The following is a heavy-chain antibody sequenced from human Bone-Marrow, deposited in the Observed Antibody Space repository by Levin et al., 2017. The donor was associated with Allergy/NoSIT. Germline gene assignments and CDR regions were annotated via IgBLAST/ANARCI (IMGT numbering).Heavy chain of an antibody. D-gene: IGHD3-9*01. Sequence: ASVKVSCKASGYTFTSYGISWVRQAPGQGLEWMGWISAYNGNTNYAQKLQGRVTMTTDTSTSTAYMELRSLRSDDTAVYYCARNVRPNVLRYFDWSLYYFDYWGQGTLVTVSS. CDR1: GYTFTSYG. CDR3: ARNVRPNVLRYFDWSLYYFDY. J-gene: IGHJ4*02. CDR2: ISAYNGNT. V-gene: IGHV1-18*01.